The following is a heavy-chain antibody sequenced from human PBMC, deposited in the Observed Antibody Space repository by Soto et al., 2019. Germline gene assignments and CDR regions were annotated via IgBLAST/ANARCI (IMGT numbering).Heavy chain of an antibody. CDR1: GGSITSYY. J-gene: IGHJ4*02. Sequence: QVQLQESGPGLVKPLETLSLICTVPGGSITSYYWSWVRQPPGKGLEWIGYIYYNGNINYNPSLKSRLTISLDTSKNQFSLRLSSVTAADTAVYYCATGRVYFGSEYWGQGTLVTVSS. V-gene: IGHV4-59*01. CDR3: ATGRVYFGSEY. D-gene: IGHD3-10*01. CDR2: IYYNGNI.